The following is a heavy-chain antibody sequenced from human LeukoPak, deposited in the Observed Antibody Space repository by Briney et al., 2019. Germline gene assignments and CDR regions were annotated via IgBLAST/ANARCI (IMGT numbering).Heavy chain of an antibody. V-gene: IGHV4-34*01. CDR3: ARGRRGRSSYGSPSDY. J-gene: IGHJ4*02. CDR2: INHSGST. D-gene: IGHD5-18*01. Sequence: SETLSLTRAVYGGSFSGYHWSWIRQPPGKGLEWIGEINHSGSTNYNPSLKSRVTISVDTSKNQCSLKLSSVTAADTAVYYCARGRRGRSSYGSPSDYWGQGTLVTVSS. CDR1: GGSFSGYH.